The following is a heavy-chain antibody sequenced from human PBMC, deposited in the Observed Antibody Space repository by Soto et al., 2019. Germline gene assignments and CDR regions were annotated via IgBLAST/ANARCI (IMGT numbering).Heavy chain of an antibody. CDR2: INPNSGGT. CDR1: GYTFTGYY. D-gene: IGHD2-2*01. J-gene: IGHJ6*02. V-gene: IGHV1-2*02. CDR3: ASYTNCSSTSCYSRGDYYYYGMDV. Sequence: ASVKVSCKASGYTFTGYYMHWVRQAPGQGLEWMGWINPNSGGTNYAQKFQGRVTMTRDTSISTAYMELSRLRSDDTAVHYCASYTNCSSTSCYSRGDYYYYGMDVWGQGTTVTVSS.